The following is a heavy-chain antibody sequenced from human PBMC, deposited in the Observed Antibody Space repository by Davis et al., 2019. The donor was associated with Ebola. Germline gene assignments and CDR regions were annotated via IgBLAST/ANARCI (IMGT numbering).Heavy chain of an antibody. V-gene: IGHV4-59*01. CDR1: GGSISSYY. CDR3: ARGFTRYSSSWYGGHWFDP. D-gene: IGHD6-13*01. Sequence: PSETLSLTCTVSGGSISSYYWSWIRQPPGKGLEWIGYIYYSGSTNYNPSLKSRVTISVDTSKNQFSLKLSSVTAADTAVYYCARGFTRYSSSWYGGHWFDPWGQGTLVTVSS. J-gene: IGHJ5*02. CDR2: IYYSGST.